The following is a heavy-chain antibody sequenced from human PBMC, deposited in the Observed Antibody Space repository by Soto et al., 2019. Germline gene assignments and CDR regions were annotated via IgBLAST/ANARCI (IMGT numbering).Heavy chain of an antibody. Sequence: QVQLVQSGTEVKKPGASVKVSCKASGYTFSSYGITWVRRAPGQGLEWMGWTIPYNGNTNYAQNLQGRVSMTTDTSTSTAYMELRSLRSDDTAVYYCARDGLGLQWLPYYFDYWGQGTLVTVSS. CDR2: TIPYNGNT. V-gene: IGHV1-18*01. D-gene: IGHD6-19*01. CDR1: GYTFSSYG. CDR3: ARDGLGLQWLPYYFDY. J-gene: IGHJ4*02.